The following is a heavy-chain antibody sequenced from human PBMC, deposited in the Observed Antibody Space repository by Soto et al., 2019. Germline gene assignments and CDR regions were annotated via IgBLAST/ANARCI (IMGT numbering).Heavy chain of an antibody. J-gene: IGHJ4*02. Sequence: ASVKVSCKVSGYTLTELSMHWVRQAPGKGLEWMGGFDPEDGETIYAQKFQGRVTMTEDTSTDTAYMELNSLRSEDTAVYYCASAYGDSHTFDYWGQGTLVTVSS. D-gene: IGHD4-17*01. V-gene: IGHV1-24*01. CDR1: GYTLTELS. CDR3: ASAYGDSHTFDY. CDR2: FDPEDGET.